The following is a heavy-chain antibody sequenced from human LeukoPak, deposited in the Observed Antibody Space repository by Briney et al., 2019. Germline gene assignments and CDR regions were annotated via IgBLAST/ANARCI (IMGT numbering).Heavy chain of an antibody. Sequence: GESLQISCKASGYIFTNYWIGWVRQMPGKGLEWMGIIYPGDSDTRYSPSFQGQVTISADKSINTAYLQWGSLKASDSAMYYCARERESGSEYWGQGTLVTVSS. CDR1: GYIFTNYW. V-gene: IGHV5-51*01. J-gene: IGHJ4*02. D-gene: IGHD3-10*01. CDR2: IYPGDSDT. CDR3: ARERESGSEY.